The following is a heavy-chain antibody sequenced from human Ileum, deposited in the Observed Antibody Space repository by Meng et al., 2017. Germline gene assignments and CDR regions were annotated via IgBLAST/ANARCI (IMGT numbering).Heavy chain of an antibody. CDR2: ISGNGAAK. CDR3: ARWTYHYDF. V-gene: IGHV3-23*01. J-gene: IGHJ4*02. CDR1: GFTFADYA. Sequence: KVLESGGGLGQPGGTQRLSCTGSGFTFADYAINWVRQAPGKGLEWVSAISGNGAAKLYADSAKGRFTISRENSKNSIYMEMYTRRVEDTAIYYCARWTYHYDFWGQGTLVTVSS. D-gene: IGHD2-2*02.